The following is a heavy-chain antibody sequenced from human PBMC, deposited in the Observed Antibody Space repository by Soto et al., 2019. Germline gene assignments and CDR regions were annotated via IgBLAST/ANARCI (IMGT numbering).Heavy chain of an antibody. Sequence: GASVKVSCKTSGYTFNTYGINWVRQAPGQGLELMGWISAYDGKTTYAEKFQGRVTLTTDTSTSTAYMELRSLRSYDTAIYSCARDPHEFWTSYWFDPWGQGPPVTVSS. D-gene: IGHD3-3*01. CDR2: ISAYDGKT. V-gene: IGHV1-18*01. J-gene: IGHJ5*02. CDR1: GYTFNTYG. CDR3: ARDPHEFWTSYWFDP.